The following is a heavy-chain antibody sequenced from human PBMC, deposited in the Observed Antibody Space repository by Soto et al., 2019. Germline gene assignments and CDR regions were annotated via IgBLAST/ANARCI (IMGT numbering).Heavy chain of an antibody. J-gene: IGHJ4*02. D-gene: IGHD3-10*01. CDR3: ARGSKDSYPGSRIFDF. CDR2: ISGSGTTI. Sequence: GGSLRLSCVASGFTFSSYDMNWVRQAPGKGPEWVSHISGSGTTIYYADSVRGRFTISRDNAKNSLYLQMNSLRAEDRAIYYCARGSKDSYPGSRIFDFWGRGTLVTVSS. V-gene: IGHV3-48*03. CDR1: GFTFSSYD.